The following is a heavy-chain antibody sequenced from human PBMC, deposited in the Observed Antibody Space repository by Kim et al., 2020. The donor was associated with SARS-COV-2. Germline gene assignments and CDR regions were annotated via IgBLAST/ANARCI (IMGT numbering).Heavy chain of an antibody. CDR3: ARLDYDILTGYYEDY. Sequence: SETLSLTCTVSGGSISSYYWSWIRQPPGKGLEWIGYIYYSGSTNYNPSLKSRVTISVDTSKNQFSLKLSSVTAADTAVYYCARLDYDILTGYYEDYWGQGTLVTVSS. J-gene: IGHJ4*02. V-gene: IGHV4-59*08. CDR2: IYYSGST. CDR1: GGSISSYY. D-gene: IGHD3-9*01.